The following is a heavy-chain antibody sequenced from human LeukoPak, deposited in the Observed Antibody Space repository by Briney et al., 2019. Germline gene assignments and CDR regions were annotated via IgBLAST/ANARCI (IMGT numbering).Heavy chain of an antibody. D-gene: IGHD5-12*01. J-gene: IGHJ4*02. CDR1: GFAVSTTY. Sequence: GGSLRLSCVASGFAVSTTYMNWVRQAPGKGLEWVSAIYTGGGTEYADSVKGRFTISRDISKNTLYLHMNSLRAEDTAIYYCARDPYSGYGGWGQETLVTVSS. V-gene: IGHV3-66*01. CDR3: ARDPYSGYGG. CDR2: IYTGGGT.